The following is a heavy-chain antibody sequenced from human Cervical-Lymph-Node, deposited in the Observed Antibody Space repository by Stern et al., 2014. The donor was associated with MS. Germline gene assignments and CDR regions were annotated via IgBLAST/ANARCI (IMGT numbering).Heavy chain of an antibody. CDR1: GFTFDEYT. Sequence: EVQLLESGGVVVQPGGSLRLTCAASGFTFDEYTMHWVRQAPGKGLEWVSLITWDTGSTYYADSVKGRFTISRDNSENSLYLQMNSLRIEDTALYYCAKVHTSYNGLDVWGQGTTVTVSS. CDR2: ITWDTGST. J-gene: IGHJ6*02. D-gene: IGHD2-2*02. V-gene: IGHV3-43*01. CDR3: AKVHTSYNGLDV.